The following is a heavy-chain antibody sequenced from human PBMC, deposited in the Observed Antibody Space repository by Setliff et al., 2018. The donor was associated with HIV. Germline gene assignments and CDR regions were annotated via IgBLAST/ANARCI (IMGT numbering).Heavy chain of an antibody. CDR2: IKQDGSEK. CDR1: GFSFSTYW. CDR3: ARDHRPYFYDKAWFDP. J-gene: IGHJ5*02. Sequence: PGGSLRLSCATSGFSFSTYWLSWVRQAPGKGLEWVADIKQDGSEKNYVDSVKGRFTISRDNAKNSLYLQMNSLRAEDTAVYYCARDHRPYFYDKAWFDPWGQGTLVTVSS. V-gene: IGHV3-7*01. D-gene: IGHD3-22*01.